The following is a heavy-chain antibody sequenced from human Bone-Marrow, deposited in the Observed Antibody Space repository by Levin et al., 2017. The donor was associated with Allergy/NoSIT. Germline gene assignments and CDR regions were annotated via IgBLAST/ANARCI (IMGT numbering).Heavy chain of an antibody. CDR1: GYTFTTYG. D-gene: IGHD2-15*01. CDR3: ARDRGIWPDTFDY. Sequence: ASVKVSCKASGYTFTTYGISWVRQAPGQGLEWMGWIRGDNGDRNYAQNLQGRVTMTTDTSTNTAYMELRSLTSDDTAVYYCARDRGIWPDTFDYWGQGTLVTVSS. CDR2: IRGDNGDR. V-gene: IGHV1-18*04. J-gene: IGHJ4*02.